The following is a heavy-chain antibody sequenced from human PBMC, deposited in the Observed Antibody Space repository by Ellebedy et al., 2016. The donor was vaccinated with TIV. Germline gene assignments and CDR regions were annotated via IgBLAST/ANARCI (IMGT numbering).Heavy chain of an antibody. V-gene: IGHV3-7*01. CDR3: ARRGSYGDYAVQINSWFDR. Sequence: PGGSLRLSCVASGFSFRSYWKSWVRQAPGKGLEWVANIYQDGSNQYYVDSVKGRFTISRDNANKSLFLQMNSLRGEDTAVDYCARRGSYGDYAVQINSWFDRWGRGTLVTVSS. D-gene: IGHD4-17*01. CDR1: GFSFRSYW. J-gene: IGHJ5*02. CDR2: IYQDGSNQ.